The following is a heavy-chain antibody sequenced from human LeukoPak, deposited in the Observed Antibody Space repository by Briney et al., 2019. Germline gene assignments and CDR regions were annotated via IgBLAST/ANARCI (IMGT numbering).Heavy chain of an antibody. J-gene: IGHJ4*02. CDR1: GFTFSHSW. D-gene: IGHD6-6*01. CDR2: IKQDGSEK. CDR3: VRSLGSSSADS. Sequence: QTGGSLRLSCEASGFTFSHSWMSWVRQAPGKGLEWVANIKQDGSEKYYVHSVEGRFTISRDNAKNSLSLQMNGLRGEDTAVYYCVRSLGSSSADSWGQGTLVTVSS. V-gene: IGHV3-7*01.